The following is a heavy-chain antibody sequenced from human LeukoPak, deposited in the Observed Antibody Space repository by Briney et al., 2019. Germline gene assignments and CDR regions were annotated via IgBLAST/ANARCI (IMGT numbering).Heavy chain of an antibody. V-gene: IGHV3-21*01. J-gene: IGHJ4*02. D-gene: IGHD6-6*01. CDR2: ISSSSSYI. CDR1: GFTFNSYS. Sequence: PGGSLRLSCAASGFTFNSYSMNWVRQAPGKGLEWVSSISSSSSYIYYADSVKGRFTISRNNAKNSLYLQMNSLRAEDTAVYYCARWVYSGSSFDYWGQGTLVTVSS. CDR3: ARWVYSGSSFDY.